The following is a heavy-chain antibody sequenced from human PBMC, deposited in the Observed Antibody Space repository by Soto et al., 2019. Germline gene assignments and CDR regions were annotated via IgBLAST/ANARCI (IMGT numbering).Heavy chain of an antibody. CDR2: IIPTLDIV. J-gene: IGHJ6*02. CDR1: GGTFNSHT. Sequence: QVQLVQSGAELKKPGSSVKVSCEASGGTFNSHTFIAWVRQAPGQGPEWMGRIIPTLDIVDYAQKFQDRVTITADRPTNTAFMELRSLVSEDTAVYYCARDERGYNYVSDYGLDVWGQGTTVTVS. CDR3: ARDERGYNYVSDYGLDV. V-gene: IGHV1-69*08. D-gene: IGHD5-18*01.